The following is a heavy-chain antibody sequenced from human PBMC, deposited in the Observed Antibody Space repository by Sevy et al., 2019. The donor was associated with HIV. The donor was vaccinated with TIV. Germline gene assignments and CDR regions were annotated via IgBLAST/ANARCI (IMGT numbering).Heavy chain of an antibody. V-gene: IGHV4-38-2*01. CDR2: IYHSGST. Sequence: SETLSLTCAVSGYSISSGYYWGWIRQPPGKGLEWIGSIYHSGSTYYNPSLKSRVTISVDTSKNQFSLKLSSVTAADTAVYYCARVVLRNPGIAVAGTFWFDPWGQRTLVTVSS. D-gene: IGHD6-19*01. CDR1: GYSISSGYY. CDR3: ARVVLRNPGIAVAGTFWFDP. J-gene: IGHJ5*02.